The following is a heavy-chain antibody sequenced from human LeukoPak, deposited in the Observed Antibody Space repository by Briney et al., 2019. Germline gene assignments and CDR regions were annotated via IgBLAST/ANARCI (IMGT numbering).Heavy chain of an antibody. V-gene: IGHV1-69*01. CDR2: IIPIFGTA. CDR3: ARDVGRRPLAAAGTGNWFDP. Sequence: VASVKVSCKASGGTFSSYAISWVRQAPGQGLEWMGGIIPIFGTANYAQKFQGRVTITADESTSTDYMELSSLRSEDTAVYYCARDVGRRPLAAAGTGNWFDPWGQGTLVTVSS. D-gene: IGHD6-13*01. J-gene: IGHJ5*02. CDR1: GGTFSSYA.